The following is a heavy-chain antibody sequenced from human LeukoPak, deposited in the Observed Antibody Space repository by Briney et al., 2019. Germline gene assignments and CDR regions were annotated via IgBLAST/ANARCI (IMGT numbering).Heavy chain of an antibody. Sequence: ASVKVSCKASGGTFSSYAISWVRQAPGQGLEWMGWINTNTGNPTYAQGFTGRFVFSLDTSVSTAYLQISSLKAEDTAVYYCARGGGNEYFFYYYMDVWGKGTTVTVSS. CDR2: INTNTGNP. CDR1: GGTFSSYA. D-gene: IGHD4-23*01. CDR3: ARGGGNEYFFYYYMDV. J-gene: IGHJ6*03. V-gene: IGHV7-4-1*02.